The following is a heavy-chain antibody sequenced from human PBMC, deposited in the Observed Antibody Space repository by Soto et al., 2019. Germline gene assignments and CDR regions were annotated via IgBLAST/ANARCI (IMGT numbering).Heavy chain of an antibody. CDR3: ARGGSSWSAEFYQH. Sequence: QVQLVQSGAEVKKPGASVKVSCKASGYTFTNYGISWVRQAPGQGPEWMGWISGYNGNTKYAQTLQGRVTMTTDTSTNTAYMELRSLRSDDTAVYYCARGGSSWSAEFYQHWGQGILVIVSS. CDR2: ISGYNGNT. J-gene: IGHJ1*01. D-gene: IGHD6-13*01. CDR1: GYTFTNYG. V-gene: IGHV1-18*01.